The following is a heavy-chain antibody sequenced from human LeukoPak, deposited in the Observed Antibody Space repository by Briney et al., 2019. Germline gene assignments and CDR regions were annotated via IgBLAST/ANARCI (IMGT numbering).Heavy chain of an antibody. CDR1: GGSISGSNW. D-gene: IGHD4-17*01. CDR3: ARIESTTVTFDY. Sequence: PSETLSLTCAVSGGSISGSNWWTWVRPPPGKGLEWIGEIYHSGNANYNPSLTSRVSISVDKSKNLFSLRLRSVTAADTAVYYCARIESTTVTFDYWGQGTLVTVPS. J-gene: IGHJ4*02. CDR2: IYHSGNA. V-gene: IGHV4-4*02.